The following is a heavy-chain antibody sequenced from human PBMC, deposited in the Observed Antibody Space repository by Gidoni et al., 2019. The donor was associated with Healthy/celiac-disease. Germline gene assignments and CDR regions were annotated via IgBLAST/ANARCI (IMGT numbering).Heavy chain of an antibody. D-gene: IGHD1-26*01. CDR3: AKAPEELLLAFDI. J-gene: IGHJ3*02. CDR2: IIGSGGST. CDR1: GFTFSSYA. Sequence: EVQLLESGGGLVQPGGSLRLSCAASGFTFSSYAMSWVRQAPGKGLEWVSAIIGSGGSTYYADSVKGRFTISRDNSKNTLYLQMNSLRAEDTAVYYCAKAPEELLLAFDIWGQGTMVTVSS. V-gene: IGHV3-23*01.